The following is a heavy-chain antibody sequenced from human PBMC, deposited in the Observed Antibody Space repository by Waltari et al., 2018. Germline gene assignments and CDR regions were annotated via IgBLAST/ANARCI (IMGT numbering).Heavy chain of an antibody. J-gene: IGHJ5*02. V-gene: IGHV1-69-2*01. CDR3: ATDPAPPNYYDSSGYYTNWFDP. D-gene: IGHD3-22*01. CDR2: VDPEDGET. Sequence: EVQLVQSGAEVKKPGATVKISCKASGYTFTDYYMHWVQQAPGKGLAWMGRVDPEDGETIYAEKFQGRVTITADTSTDTAYMELSSLRSEDTAVYYCATDPAPPNYYDSSGYYTNWFDPWGQGTLVTVSS. CDR1: GYTFTDYY.